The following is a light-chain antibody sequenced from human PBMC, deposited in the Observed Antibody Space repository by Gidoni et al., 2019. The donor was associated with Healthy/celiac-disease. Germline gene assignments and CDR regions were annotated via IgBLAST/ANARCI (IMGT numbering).Light chain of an antibody. V-gene: IGKV1-39*01. CDR2: AAS. CDR3: QQSYSTPYT. J-gene: IGKJ2*01. CDR1: QSISSY. Sequence: DLQMTQSPSSLSASVGDRVTLTCRASQSISSYLNWYQQKPGKAPKLLIYAASSLQSGVPSRFSGRGSGTDFTLTISSLQPEDFATYYCQQSYSTPYTFGQGTKLEIK.